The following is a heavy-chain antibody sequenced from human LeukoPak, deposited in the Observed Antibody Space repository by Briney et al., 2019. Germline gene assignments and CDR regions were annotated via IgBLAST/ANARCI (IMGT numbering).Heavy chain of an antibody. CDR3: ARGAYCSGGSCLQPKRYDY. CDR2: INPNSGGT. Sequence: GASVKVSCKASGYTFTSYDINWVRQATGQGLEWMGRINPNSGGTNYAQKFQGRVTMTRDTSISTAYMELSRLRSDDTAVYYCARGAYCSGGSCLQPKRYDYWGQGTLVTVSS. J-gene: IGHJ4*02. CDR1: GYTFTSYD. D-gene: IGHD2-15*01. V-gene: IGHV1-2*06.